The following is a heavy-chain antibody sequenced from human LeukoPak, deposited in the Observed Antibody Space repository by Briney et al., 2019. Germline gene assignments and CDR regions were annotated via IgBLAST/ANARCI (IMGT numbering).Heavy chain of an antibody. Sequence: GGSLRLSCSASGFTFSSYAMHWVRQAPGKGLEYVSSITSNGDTTYYTDSVKGRFTISRDNSKNTLYLQMNSLRAEDTAVYSCAREAVTTPSFDYWGQGTLVTVSS. V-gene: IGHV3-64*04. CDR3: AREAVTTPSFDY. CDR1: GFTFSSYA. D-gene: IGHD4-17*01. CDR2: ITSNGDTT. J-gene: IGHJ4*02.